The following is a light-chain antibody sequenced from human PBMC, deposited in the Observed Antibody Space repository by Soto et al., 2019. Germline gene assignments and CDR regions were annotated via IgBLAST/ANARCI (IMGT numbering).Light chain of an antibody. CDR2: DAS. CDR1: QSVSNY. Sequence: EVVLTQSPATLSLSPGERAILSCRASQSVSNYLAWYQQKPGQAPRLLIYDASNRAADIPDRFRGSGSGTDFTLTISSLQPEDFATYYCQNRGKWLAFGGGTKVEI. V-gene: IGKV3-11*01. CDR3: QNRGKWLA. J-gene: IGKJ4*01.